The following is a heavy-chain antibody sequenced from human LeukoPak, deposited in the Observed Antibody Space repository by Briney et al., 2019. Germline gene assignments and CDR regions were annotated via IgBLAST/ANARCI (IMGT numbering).Heavy chain of an antibody. J-gene: IGHJ4*02. CDR2: FYYSGTT. Sequence: SQTLSLTCNISGASINSDYYWNWFRQPPGKGLEWIGYFYYSGTTYYNPSLKSRLSISVDTSKNQFSLKLNSVTAADTAVYFCARAPTFSYDTSGYYLDYWGQGTLVTVSS. CDR1: GASINSDYY. CDR3: ARAPTFSYDTSGYYLDY. V-gene: IGHV4-30-4*08. D-gene: IGHD3-22*01.